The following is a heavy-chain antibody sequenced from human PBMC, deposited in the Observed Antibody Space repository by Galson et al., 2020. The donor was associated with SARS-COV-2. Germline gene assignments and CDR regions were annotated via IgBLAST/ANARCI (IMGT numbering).Heavy chain of an antibody. V-gene: IGHV3-21*01. CDR3: ASSLLWFGELSSLDY. J-gene: IGHJ4*02. CDR1: GFNFSSYS. CDR2: ISSSSSYI. Sequence: GESLKISCAASGFNFSSYSMNWVRQAPGKGLEWVSSISSSSSYIYYADSVKGRFTISRDNSKNTLYLQMNSLRAEDTAVYYCASSLLWFGELSSLDYWGQGTLVTVSS. D-gene: IGHD3-10*01.